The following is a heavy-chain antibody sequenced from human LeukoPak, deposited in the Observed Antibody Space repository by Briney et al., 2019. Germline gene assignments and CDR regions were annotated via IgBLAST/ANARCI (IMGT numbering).Heavy chain of an antibody. V-gene: IGHV3-7*01. Sequence: GGSLRLSCAASGLTLSSYWMTWVRQAPGEGAGGVANIKQEGSEIYYVDSVKGRFTICRDNAKNSLYLQMTSLRAEDSAVYYCARNSGSHPWGQGTLVTVSS. J-gene: IGHJ5*02. CDR1: GLTLSSYW. D-gene: IGHD3-10*01. CDR2: IKQEGSEI. CDR3: ARNSGSHP.